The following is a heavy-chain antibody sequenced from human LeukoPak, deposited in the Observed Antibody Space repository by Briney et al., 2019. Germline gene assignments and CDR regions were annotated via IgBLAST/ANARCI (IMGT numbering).Heavy chain of an antibody. Sequence: GGSLRLSCAASGFTFSSYAMSWVRQAPGKGLEWVSAISGSGSNTYYADSVKGRITISRDNSKNTLYLQMYSLRAEDTAVYYCAKSSTVTGGRHDYWGQGTLVTVSS. CDR3: AKSSTVTGGRHDY. D-gene: IGHD4-17*01. J-gene: IGHJ4*02. CDR2: ISGSGSNT. CDR1: GFTFSSYA. V-gene: IGHV3-23*01.